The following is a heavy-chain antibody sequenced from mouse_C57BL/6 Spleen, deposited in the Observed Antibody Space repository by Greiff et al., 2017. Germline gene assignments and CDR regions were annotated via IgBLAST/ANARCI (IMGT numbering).Heavy chain of an antibody. CDR2: IYPRSGNT. CDR1: GYTFTSYG. D-gene: IGHD1-1*01. Sequence: VQLQQSGAELARPGASVKLSCKASGYTFTSYGISWVKQRTGQGLEWIGEIYPRSGNTYYNEKFKGKATLTADKSSSTAYMELRSLTSEDSAVYFCARRGYGSSPDYAMDYWGQGTSVTVSS. V-gene: IGHV1-81*01. J-gene: IGHJ4*01. CDR3: ARRGYGSSPDYAMDY.